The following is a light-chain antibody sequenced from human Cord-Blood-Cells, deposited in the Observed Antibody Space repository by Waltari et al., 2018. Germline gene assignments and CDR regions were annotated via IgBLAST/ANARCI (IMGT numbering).Light chain of an antibody. V-gene: IGKV3-11*01. CDR3: QERSNWPPIT. Sequence: EIVLTQSPATLSLSPGESATRSCRASQSVSSYLAWYQQKPGQAPSLLIYDASNRATGIPAMFSGSGSGTDFTLTISSLEPEDFAVYYCQERSNWPPITFGQGTRLEIK. CDR2: DAS. J-gene: IGKJ5*01. CDR1: QSVSSY.